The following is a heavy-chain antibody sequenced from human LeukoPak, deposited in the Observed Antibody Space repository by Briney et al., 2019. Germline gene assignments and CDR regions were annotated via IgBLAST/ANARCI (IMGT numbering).Heavy chain of an antibody. CDR3: AHSQPSLMTTVVGPFDY. CDR2: IYWDDDK. CDR1: GFSLSTSGVG. Sequence: SGPTLVNPTQTVTLTCTFSGFSLSTSGVGVGWIRQPPGKALEWLALIYWDDDKRYSPSLKSRLTITKDTSKNQVVLTMTNMDPVDTATYYCAHSQPSLMTTVVGPFDYWGQGTLVTVSS. J-gene: IGHJ4*02. D-gene: IGHD4-23*01. V-gene: IGHV2-5*02.